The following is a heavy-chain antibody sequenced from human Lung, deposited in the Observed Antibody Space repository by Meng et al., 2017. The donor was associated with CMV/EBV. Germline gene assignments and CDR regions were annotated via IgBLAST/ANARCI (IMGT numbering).Heavy chain of an antibody. CDR2: IYHSGST. D-gene: IGHD7-27*01. CDR1: GYSISSGYY. V-gene: IGHV4-38-2*02. CDR3: ARSPRELAGDLRRFHP. Sequence: PETLSLTCIVSGYSISSGYYWGWIRQPPGKGLEWIGSIYHSGSTYYNPSLKSRVTISVDTSKNQSSLKLSSVTAADTAVYYCARSPRELAGDLRRFHPWGQGTLVTVSS. J-gene: IGHJ5*02.